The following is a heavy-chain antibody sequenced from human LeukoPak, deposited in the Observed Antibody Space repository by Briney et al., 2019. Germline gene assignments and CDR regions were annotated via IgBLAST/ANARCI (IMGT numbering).Heavy chain of an antibody. V-gene: IGHV3-53*01. J-gene: IGHJ5*02. CDR1: GFTVSSNY. D-gene: IGHD3-10*01. CDR3: ARALRGDWFDH. CDR2: IYSGGST. Sequence: GGSLRLSCAASGFTVSSNYMSWVRQAPGKGLEWVSVIYSGGSTYYADSVKGRFTISRDNSKNTLYLQMNSLRAEDTAVYYCARALRGDWFDHWGQGTLVTVSS.